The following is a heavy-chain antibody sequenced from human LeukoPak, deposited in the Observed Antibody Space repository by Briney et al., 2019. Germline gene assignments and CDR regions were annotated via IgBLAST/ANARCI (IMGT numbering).Heavy chain of an antibody. Sequence: GASVKVSCKASGYTSTGYYMHWVRQAPGQGLEWMGWINPNSGGTNYAQKFQGRVTMTRDTSISTAYMELSRLRSDDTAVYYCARDGVSSGWYEDTYYFDYWGQGTLVTVSS. J-gene: IGHJ4*02. CDR3: ARDGVSSGWYEDTYYFDY. CDR1: GYTSTGYY. CDR2: INPNSGGT. D-gene: IGHD6-19*01. V-gene: IGHV1-2*02.